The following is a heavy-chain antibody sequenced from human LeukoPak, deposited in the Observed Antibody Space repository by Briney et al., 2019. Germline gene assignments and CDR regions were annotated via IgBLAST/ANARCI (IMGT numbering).Heavy chain of an antibody. CDR3: ARDKYSSSWYLLKGAFDI. CDR1: GFTFSSYS. CDR2: ISSSSSYI. V-gene: IGHV3-21*01. Sequence: GGSLGLSCAASGFTFSSYSMNWVRQAPGKGLEWVSSISSSSSYIYYADSVKGRFTISRDNAKNSLYLQMNSLRAEDTAVYYCARDKYSSSWYLLKGAFDIWGQGTMVTVSS. D-gene: IGHD6-13*01. J-gene: IGHJ3*02.